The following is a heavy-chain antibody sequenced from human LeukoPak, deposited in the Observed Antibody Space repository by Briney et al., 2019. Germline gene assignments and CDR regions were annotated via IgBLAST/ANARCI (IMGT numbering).Heavy chain of an antibody. CDR2: INPSGGST. Sequence: ASVKVSCKASGYTFTSYYMHWVRQAPGQGLEWMGIINPSGGSTSYAQEFQGRVTMTRDTSTSTVYMELSSLRSEDTAVYYCARWGLTGYQYYYFDYWGQGTLVTVSS. V-gene: IGHV1-46*01. CDR3: ARWGLTGYQYYYFDY. D-gene: IGHD3-9*01. J-gene: IGHJ4*02. CDR1: GYTFTSYY.